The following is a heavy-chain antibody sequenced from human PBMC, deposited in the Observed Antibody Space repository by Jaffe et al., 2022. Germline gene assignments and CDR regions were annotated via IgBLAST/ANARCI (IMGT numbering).Heavy chain of an antibody. Sequence: EVQLVESGGGLVKPGGSLRLSCAASGFTFSSAWMSWVRQAPGKGLEWVGRIKSKSDGGTTDYAAPVKGRFTISRDDSKDTLYLQMNSLKTEDTAVYYCTPHLRGWYSTFDYWGQGTLVTVSS. V-gene: IGHV3-15*01. CDR2: IKSKSDGGTT. D-gene: IGHD6-19*01. CDR3: TPHLRGWYSTFDY. CDR1: GFTFSSAW. J-gene: IGHJ4*02.